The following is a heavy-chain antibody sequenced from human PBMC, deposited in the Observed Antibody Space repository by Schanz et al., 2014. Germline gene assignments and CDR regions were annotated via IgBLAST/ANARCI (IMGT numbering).Heavy chain of an antibody. CDR2: ISNDGSIK. V-gene: IGHV3-30*19. D-gene: IGHD3-10*01. CDR1: GFAFSVYG. Sequence: QVQMVESGGGVVQPGRSLRLSCAASGFAFSVYGMHWVRQAPGKGPEWVAVISNDGSIKYYADSVEGRFTISRDRFQNTLYLRMSSLRAEDTAVYYCARANYRRKINFDYWGRGTLVTVSS. J-gene: IGHJ4*02. CDR3: ARANYRRKINFDY.